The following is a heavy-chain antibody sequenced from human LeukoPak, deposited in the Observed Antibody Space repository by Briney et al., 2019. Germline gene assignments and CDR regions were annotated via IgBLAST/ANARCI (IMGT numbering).Heavy chain of an antibody. CDR3: ARDRRGSNSNHYFDY. V-gene: IGHV3-33*01. D-gene: IGHD1-1*01. Sequence: QPGRSLRLSCAASGFTFSSYGMHWVRQAPGKGLEWVAVIWYDGSNKYYADSVKGRFTISRDNSRNTLYLQMTSLRAEDTAVYYCARDRRGSNSNHYFDYWGQGTLVTVSS. CDR2: IWYDGSNK. J-gene: IGHJ4*02. CDR1: GFTFSSYG.